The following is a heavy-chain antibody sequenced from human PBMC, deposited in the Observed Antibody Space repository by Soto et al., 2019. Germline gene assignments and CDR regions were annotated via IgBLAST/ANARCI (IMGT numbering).Heavy chain of an antibody. D-gene: IGHD6-13*01. J-gene: IGHJ6*02. V-gene: IGHV3-43D*04. CDR3: AKDSLIAAAGTGSYYYYGMDV. CDR1: GFTFDDYA. Sequence: GGSLRLSCAASGFTFDDYAMHWVRQAPGKGLEWVSLISWDGGSTYYADSVKGRFTISRDNSKNSLYLQMNSLRAEDTALYYCAKDSLIAAAGTGSYYYYGMDVWGQGTTVTVSS. CDR2: ISWDGGST.